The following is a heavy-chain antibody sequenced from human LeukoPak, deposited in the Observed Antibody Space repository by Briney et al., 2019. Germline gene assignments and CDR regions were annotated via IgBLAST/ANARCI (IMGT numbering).Heavy chain of an antibody. Sequence: SETLSLTCAVYGGSFSGYHWSWIRQPPGKGLEWIGEINHSGDTNYNPSLKSRVTISQDTSKNQFSLKLSSVTAADTAVYYCARDPPRGASDYWGQGTLVTVSS. CDR3: ARDPPRGASDY. V-gene: IGHV4-34*01. CDR2: INHSGDT. D-gene: IGHD1-26*01. J-gene: IGHJ4*02. CDR1: GGSFSGYH.